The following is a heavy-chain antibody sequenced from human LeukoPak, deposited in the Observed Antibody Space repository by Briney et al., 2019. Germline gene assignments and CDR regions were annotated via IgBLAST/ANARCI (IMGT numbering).Heavy chain of an antibody. V-gene: IGHV3-9*03. Sequence: GGSLRLSCAASGFTFDDYAMHWVRQAPGKGLEWVSGISWNSGSIGYADSVKGRFTISRDNAKNSLYLQMNSLRAEDMALYYCAKGHIAVASIDYMDVWGKGTTVTVSS. CDR2: ISWNSGSI. J-gene: IGHJ6*03. CDR3: AKGHIAVASIDYMDV. CDR1: GFTFDDYA. D-gene: IGHD6-19*01.